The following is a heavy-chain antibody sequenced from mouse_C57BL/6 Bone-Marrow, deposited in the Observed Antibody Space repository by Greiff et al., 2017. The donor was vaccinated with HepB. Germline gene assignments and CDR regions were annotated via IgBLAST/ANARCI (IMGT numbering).Heavy chain of an antibody. V-gene: IGHV1-81*01. CDR2: IYPRSGNT. J-gene: IGHJ2*01. CDR3: HYYGSSYYFDY. D-gene: IGHD1-1*01. Sequence: QVQLQQSGAELARPGASVKLSCKASGYTFTSYGISWVKQRTGQGLEWIGEIYPRSGNTYYNEKFKGKATLTAVKSSSTAYMELRSLTSEDSAVYFCHYYGSSYYFDYWGQGTTLTVSS. CDR1: GYTFTSYG.